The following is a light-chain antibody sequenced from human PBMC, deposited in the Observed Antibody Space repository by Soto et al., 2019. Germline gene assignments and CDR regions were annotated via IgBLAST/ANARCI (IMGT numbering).Light chain of an antibody. Sequence: QSVLTQPPSVSEAPGQGVTISCTGSSSSIGAGYDVHWYQQVPGTAPKLLIYGNNNRPSGVPDRFSGAKSGTSASLAITGLQAEDEADYYCQSYDSSRMYFDVFGTGTKLTVL. J-gene: IGLJ1*01. CDR2: GNN. V-gene: IGLV1-40*01. CDR1: SSSIGAGYD. CDR3: QSYDSSRMYFDV.